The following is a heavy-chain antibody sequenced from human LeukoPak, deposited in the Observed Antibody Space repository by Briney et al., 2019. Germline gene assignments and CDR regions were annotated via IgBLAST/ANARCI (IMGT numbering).Heavy chain of an antibody. CDR1: GGTFSSYA. D-gene: IGHD3-3*01. J-gene: IGHJ5*02. Sequence: ASVTVSCKASGGTFSSYAISWVRQAPGQGLEWMGGIIPIFGTANYAQKFQGRVTITADESTSTAYMELSSLRSEDTAVYYCAREGTGSGSYNWFDPWGQGTLVTVSS. CDR3: AREGTGSGSYNWFDP. V-gene: IGHV1-69*01. CDR2: IIPIFGTA.